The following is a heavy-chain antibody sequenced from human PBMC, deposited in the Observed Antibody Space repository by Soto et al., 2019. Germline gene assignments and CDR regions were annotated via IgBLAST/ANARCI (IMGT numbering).Heavy chain of an antibody. Sequence: ASVKVSCKVSGYTLTELSMHWVRQAPGKGLEWMGGFSPEDGETIYAQKLQGRVTMTTDTSTSTAYMELRSLRSDDTAVYYCARDPPFGIAAAGTGLYYYYYGMDVWGQGTTVTVSS. CDR1: GYTLTELS. D-gene: IGHD6-13*01. J-gene: IGHJ6*02. CDR3: ARDPPFGIAAAGTGLYYYYYGMDV. CDR2: FSPEDGET. V-gene: IGHV1-24*01.